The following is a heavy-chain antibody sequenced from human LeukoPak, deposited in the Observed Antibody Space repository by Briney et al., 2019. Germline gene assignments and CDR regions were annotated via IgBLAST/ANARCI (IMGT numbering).Heavy chain of an antibody. CDR1: GYTFTGYY. D-gene: IGHD3-22*01. J-gene: IGHJ4*02. Sequence: ASVKVSCKASGYTFTGYYMHWVRQAPGQGLEWMGWINPNSGGTNYAQKFQGRVTMTRDTSISTAYMELSRLRSDDTAVYYCARVGAYYDSSGYYNYWGQGTLVTVPS. CDR2: INPNSGGT. V-gene: IGHV1-2*02. CDR3: ARVGAYYDSSGYYNY.